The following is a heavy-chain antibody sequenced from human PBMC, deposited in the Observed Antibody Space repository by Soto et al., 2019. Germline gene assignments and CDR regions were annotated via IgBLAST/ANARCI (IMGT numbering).Heavy chain of an antibody. CDR1: GYTFTCYY. J-gene: IGHJ4*02. CDR3: AREGTTTVTTFIDY. D-gene: IGHD4-17*01. Sequence: XSVKVSCKASGYTFTCYYMHLVRQAPGQGLEWMGWINPNSGGTNYSQKFQGRVTMTRDTSISTAYMELSRLRSDDTAVYYCAREGTTTVTTFIDYWGQGTLVTVSS. CDR2: INPNSGGT. V-gene: IGHV1-2*02.